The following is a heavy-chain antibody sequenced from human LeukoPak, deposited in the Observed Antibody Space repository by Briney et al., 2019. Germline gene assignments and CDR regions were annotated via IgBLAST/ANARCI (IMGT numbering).Heavy chain of an antibody. Sequence: GGSLRLSCAASGFTFSSYSMNWVRQAPGKGLEWVSSISSSSSYIYYADSVKGRFTISRDNAKNSLYLQVNSLRAEDTAVYYCASSIAVAAENWFDPWGQGTLVTVSS. CDR1: GFTFSSYS. D-gene: IGHD6-19*01. CDR2: ISSSSSYI. CDR3: ASSIAVAAENWFDP. V-gene: IGHV3-21*01. J-gene: IGHJ5*02.